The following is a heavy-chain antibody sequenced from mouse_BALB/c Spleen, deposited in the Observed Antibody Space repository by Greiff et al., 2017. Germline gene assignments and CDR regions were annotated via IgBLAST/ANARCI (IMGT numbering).Heavy chain of an antibody. CDR2: IYPANGNT. CDR1: GFNIKDTY. J-gene: IGHJ2*01. D-gene: IGHD1-1*01. CDR3: ARDYYGSVDY. Sequence: VQLQQSGAELVKPGASVKLSCTASGFNIKDTYMHWVKQRPEQGLEWIGRIYPANGNTKYDPKFQGKATITADTSSNTAYLQLSSLTSEDTAVYYCARDYYGSVDYWGQGTTLTVSS. V-gene: IGHV14-3*02.